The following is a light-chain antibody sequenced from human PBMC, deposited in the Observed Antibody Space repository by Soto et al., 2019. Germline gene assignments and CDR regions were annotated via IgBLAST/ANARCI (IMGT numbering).Light chain of an antibody. Sequence: EIVLTQSPGTLSLSPGERATLSCRASQSVSSSYLAWYQHKPGQAPRLLIYGASSSATGIPDRFSGSGSGTHIPGTLRRLEPEESAVYFCQQYSSSPRTFGEGTKLAVK. CDR3: QQYSSSPRT. V-gene: IGKV3-20*01. CDR2: GAS. CDR1: QSVSSSY. J-gene: IGKJ2*02.